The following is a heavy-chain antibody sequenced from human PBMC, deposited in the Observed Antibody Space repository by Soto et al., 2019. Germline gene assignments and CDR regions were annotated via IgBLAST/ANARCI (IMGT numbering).Heavy chain of an antibody. CDR3: ARVQIAGWFDP. Sequence: PSETLSLTCTVSGGSISSGGYYWSWIRQHPGKGLEWIGYIYYSGSTYYNPSLKSRVTISVDTSKNQFSLKLSSVTAADTAVYYCARVQIAGWFDPWGQGTLLTVAS. D-gene: IGHD6-13*01. J-gene: IGHJ5*02. CDR1: GGSISSGGYY. V-gene: IGHV4-31*03. CDR2: IYYSGST.